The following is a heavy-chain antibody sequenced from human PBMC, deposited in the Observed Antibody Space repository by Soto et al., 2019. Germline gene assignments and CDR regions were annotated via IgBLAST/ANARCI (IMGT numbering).Heavy chain of an antibody. Sequence: ASVKVSCTASGDTLTTYDINWVRQATGHGLEWMGWINPNSGNIGYAQRFQGRVTMTRDTAIRTAYMEVSSLRSDDTAVYYCARGRASGSYYLLDYWGQGTLVTSPQ. CDR1: GDTLTTYD. D-gene: IGHD3-10*01. CDR2: INPNSGNI. CDR3: ARGRASGSYYLLDY. J-gene: IGHJ4*02. V-gene: IGHV1-8*01.